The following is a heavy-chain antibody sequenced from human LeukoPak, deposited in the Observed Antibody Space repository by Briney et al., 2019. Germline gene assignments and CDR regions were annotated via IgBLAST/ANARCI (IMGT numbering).Heavy chain of an antibody. CDR3: ATVKWELHNWFDP. D-gene: IGHD1-26*01. V-gene: IGHV1-24*01. CDR2: FDPEDGET. J-gene: IGHJ5*02. CDR1: GYTLTELS. Sequence: ASVKVSCKVSGYTLTELSMHWVRQAPGKGLEWMGGFDPEDGETIYAQKFQGRVTMTADTSTDTAYMELSSLRSEDTAVYYCATVKWELHNWFDPWGQGTLVTVSS.